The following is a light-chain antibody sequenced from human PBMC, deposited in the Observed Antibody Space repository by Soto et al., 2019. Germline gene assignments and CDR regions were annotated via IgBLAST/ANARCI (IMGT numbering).Light chain of an antibody. V-gene: IGLV1-40*01. J-gene: IGLJ1*01. CDR2: GNN. CDR3: QSFDSSLSIYI. CDR1: SSNIGAGYD. Sequence: QSVLTQPPSVSGAPGQRVTISCTGSSSNIGAGYDVHWYQQLPGTAPKLLIYGNNNRPSGVPDRFSGSKSGTSASLAITGLQAEDETDYYGQSFDSSLSIYIFGTGTKVTVL.